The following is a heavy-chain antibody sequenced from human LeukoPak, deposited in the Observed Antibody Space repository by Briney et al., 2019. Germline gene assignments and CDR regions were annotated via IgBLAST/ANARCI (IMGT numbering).Heavy chain of an antibody. CDR1: GFTFSIYS. D-gene: IGHD3-10*01. CDR2: ISSSSSYI. V-gene: IGHV3-21*01. J-gene: IGHJ6*02. Sequence: GGSLRLSCAASGFTFSIYSMNWVRQAPGKGLEWVSSISSSSSYIYYADSVKGRFTISRDNAKNSLYLQMNSLRAEDTAVYYCARGTHGSGPMDVWGQGTTVTVSS. CDR3: ARGTHGSGPMDV.